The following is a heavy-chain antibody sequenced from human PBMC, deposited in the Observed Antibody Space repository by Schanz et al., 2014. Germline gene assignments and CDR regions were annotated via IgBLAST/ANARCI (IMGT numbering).Heavy chain of an antibody. CDR2: IKKDGSEK. Sequence: EVQLLESGGGLVEPGGSLRLSCAASGFTFSGFWMTWVRQAPGKGLEWVANIKKDGSEKYYVDSVKGRFTISRDNAKNSLFLQMNSLRPEDTAVYYCVRDSFFAFDYWGQGTLVTVSS. CDR3: VRDSFFAFDY. CDR1: GFTFSGFW. J-gene: IGHJ4*02. D-gene: IGHD3-3*01. V-gene: IGHV3-7*01.